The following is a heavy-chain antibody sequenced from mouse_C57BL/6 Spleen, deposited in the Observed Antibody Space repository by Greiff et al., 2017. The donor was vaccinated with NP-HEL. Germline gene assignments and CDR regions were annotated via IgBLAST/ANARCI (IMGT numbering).Heavy chain of an antibody. D-gene: IGHD1-1*01. CDR3: ARDRNYGSSPFDY. CDR1: GYSITSGYY. CDR2: ISYDGSN. J-gene: IGHJ2*01. V-gene: IGHV3-6*01. Sequence: ESGPGLVKPSQSLSLTCSVTGYSITSGYYWNWIRQFPGNKLEWMGYISYDGSNNYNPSLKNRISITRDTSKNQFFLKLNSVTTEDTATYYCARDRNYGSSPFDYWGQGTTLTVSS.